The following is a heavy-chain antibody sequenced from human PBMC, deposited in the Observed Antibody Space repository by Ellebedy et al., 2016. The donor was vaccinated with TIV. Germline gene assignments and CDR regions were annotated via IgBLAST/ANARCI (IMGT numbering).Heavy chain of an antibody. Sequence: SETLSLTCTVSGGPITSYYWSWLRQPPGKGLEWIGYIDYSGSTDYNPSLKSRVTISADTSKNQFSLRLSSVTAADTAVYYCARWFGELLYVRWFDPWGQGTLVTVSS. V-gene: IGHV4-59*04. CDR1: GGPITSYY. CDR3: ARWFGELLYVRWFDP. J-gene: IGHJ5*02. CDR2: IDYSGST. D-gene: IGHD3-10*01.